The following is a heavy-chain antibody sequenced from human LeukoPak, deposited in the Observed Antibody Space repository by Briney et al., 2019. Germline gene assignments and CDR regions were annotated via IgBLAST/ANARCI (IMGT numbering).Heavy chain of an antibody. J-gene: IGHJ6*02. CDR3: AREWVTTGYYYGMDV. Sequence: PGGSLRLSCAASGFTFSSYAMHWVRQAPGKGLEWVAVISYDGSNKYYADSVKGRFTISRDNSKNTLYLQMNSLRAEDTAVYYCAREWVTTGYYYGMDVWGQGTTVTVSS. CDR2: ISYDGSNK. V-gene: IGHV3-30-3*01. CDR1: GFTFSSYA. D-gene: IGHD1-1*01.